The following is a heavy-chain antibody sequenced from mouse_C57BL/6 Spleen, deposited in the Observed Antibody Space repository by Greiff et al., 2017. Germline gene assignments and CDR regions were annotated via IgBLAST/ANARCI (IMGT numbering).Heavy chain of an antibody. Sequence: QVQLKESGPGLVQPSQSLSITCTVSGFSLTSYGVHWVRQPPGKGLEWLGVIWSGGSTDYNAAFISRLSISKDNSKSQVFFKMNSLQADDTAIYYCAKNYDYAYYAIDYWGQGTSVTVSS. D-gene: IGHD2-4*01. CDR1: GFSLTSYG. CDR3: AKNYDYAYYAIDY. V-gene: IGHV2-4*01. CDR2: IWSGGST. J-gene: IGHJ4*01.